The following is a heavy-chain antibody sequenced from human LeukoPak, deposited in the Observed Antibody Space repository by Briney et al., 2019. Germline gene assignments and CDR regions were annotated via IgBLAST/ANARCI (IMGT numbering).Heavy chain of an antibody. Sequence: SETLSLTCTVSGGSISSYYWSWIRQPAGKGLEWIGRIYTSGSTNYNPSLKSRVTMSVDTSKNQFSLKLSSVTAADTAVYYCARVSRSTSWTPAFDPWGQGTLVTVSS. J-gene: IGHJ5*02. V-gene: IGHV4-4*07. D-gene: IGHD2-2*01. CDR2: IYTSGST. CDR1: GGSISSYY. CDR3: ARVSRSTSWTPAFDP.